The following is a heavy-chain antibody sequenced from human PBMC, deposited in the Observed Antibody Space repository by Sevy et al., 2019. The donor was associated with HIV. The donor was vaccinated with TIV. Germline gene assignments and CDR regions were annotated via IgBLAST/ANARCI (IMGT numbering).Heavy chain of an antibody. V-gene: IGHV3-21*01. CDR1: GFTFSTYT. CDR3: ARPYGSGSWEAFDI. Sequence: GGSLRLSCAASGFTFSTYTMNWVRQAPGKGLEWVSSISSLSNYIYYADSLKGRFTISGDNAKNSLYLQMNSLRAEATAVYYCARPYGSGSWEAFDIWGQGTMVTVSS. CDR2: ISSLSNYI. D-gene: IGHD3-10*01. J-gene: IGHJ3*02.